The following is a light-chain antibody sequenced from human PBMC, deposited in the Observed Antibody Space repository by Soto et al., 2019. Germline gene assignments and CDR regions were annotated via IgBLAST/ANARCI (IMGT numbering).Light chain of an antibody. J-gene: IGLJ2*01. V-gene: IGLV1-40*01. Sequence: QSVLTQPPSVSGAPGQRVTISCTGSSSNIGAGYDVHWYQQLPGTAPKLLIYGNSNRPSGVPDRFSGSKPGTAASLAITGLQAEDEADDYCQSYDSSLSGSVFGGGTKLTVL. CDR3: QSYDSSLSGSV. CDR2: GNS. CDR1: SSNIGAGYD.